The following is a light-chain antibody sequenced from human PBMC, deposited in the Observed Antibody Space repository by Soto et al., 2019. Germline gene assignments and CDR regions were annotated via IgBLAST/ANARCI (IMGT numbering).Light chain of an antibody. CDR1: SSDVGGYNY. CDR2: GVS. Sequence: QSVLTLPASVSGSPGQSITISCTGTSSDVGGYNYVSWYQQHPGKAPKLMIYGVSNRPSGVSNRFSGSKSGNTASLTISGLQAEDEADYYCSSYTSSSTLVFGTGTKVTVL. J-gene: IGLJ1*01. V-gene: IGLV2-14*01. CDR3: SSYTSSSTLV.